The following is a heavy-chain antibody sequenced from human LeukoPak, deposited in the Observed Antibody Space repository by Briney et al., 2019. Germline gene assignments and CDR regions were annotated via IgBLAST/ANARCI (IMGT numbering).Heavy chain of an antibody. D-gene: IGHD1-26*01. CDR3: ARASRVGAQLDY. J-gene: IGHJ4*02. Sequence: SETLSLTCTVSGGSISSYYWSWIRQPPGKGLEWIGYIYYSGSTNYNPSLTSRVTISVDTSKNQFSPKLSSVTAADTAVYYCARASRVGAQLDYWGQGTLVTVSS. CDR2: IYYSGST. CDR1: GGSISSYY. V-gene: IGHV4-59*01.